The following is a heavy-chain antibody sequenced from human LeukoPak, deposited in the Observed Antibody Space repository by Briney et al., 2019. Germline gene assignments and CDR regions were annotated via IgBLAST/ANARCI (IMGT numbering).Heavy chain of an antibody. CDR3: AKDRDMITFGGCDY. Sequence: GGSLRLSCAASGFTVGSAWMSWVRQAPGKGLEWVSAISGSGGSTYYADSVKGRFTISRDNSKNTLYLQMNSLRAEDTAVYYCAKDRDMITFGGCDYWGQGTLVTVSS. J-gene: IGHJ4*02. CDR1: GFTVGSAW. D-gene: IGHD3-16*01. CDR2: ISGSGGST. V-gene: IGHV3-23*01.